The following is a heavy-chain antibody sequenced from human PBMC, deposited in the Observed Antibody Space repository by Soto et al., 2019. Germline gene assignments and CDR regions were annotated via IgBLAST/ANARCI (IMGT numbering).Heavy chain of an antibody. CDR2: IYYSGST. V-gene: IGHV4-39*01. J-gene: IGHJ6*02. Sequence: SWETLSLTCTVSGGSISSSSYYWGWIRQPPGKGLEWIGSIYYSGSTYYNPSLKSRVTISVDTSKNQFSLKLSSVTAADTAVYYCARIMVRGVITSYYYGMDVWGQGTTVTVS. D-gene: IGHD3-10*01. CDR1: GGSISSSSYY. CDR3: ARIMVRGVITSYYYGMDV.